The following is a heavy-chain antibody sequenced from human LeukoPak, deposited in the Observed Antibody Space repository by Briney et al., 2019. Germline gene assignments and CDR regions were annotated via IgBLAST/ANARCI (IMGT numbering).Heavy chain of an antibody. CDR1: GYSFTGYY. CDR3: ARPSSGGYYFDD. V-gene: IGHV1-2*02. CDR2: TNPDSGGT. D-gene: IGHD2-15*01. J-gene: IGHJ4*02. Sequence: GVSVKVSCKASGYSFTGYYIHWVRQAPGQGLEWMGWTNPDSGGTSSAQMFQGRVTMTRDTSITTAYMELSSLRSDDTAVYYCARPSSGGYYFDDWGQGTLVTVSS.